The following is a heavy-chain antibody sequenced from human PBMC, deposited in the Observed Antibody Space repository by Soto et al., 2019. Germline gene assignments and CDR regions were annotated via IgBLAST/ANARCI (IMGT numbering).Heavy chain of an antibody. CDR3: ARHIPSGYNDAFDI. CDR2: IYWDDDK. V-gene: IGHV2-5*02. CDR1: GFSLSTSGVG. J-gene: IGHJ3*02. D-gene: IGHD3-9*01. Sequence: QITLKESGPTLVKPTQTLMLTCTFSGFSLSTSGVGVGWIRQPPGKALEWVTLIYWDDDKRYSPSLKSRITLTKDTSKSQVVLTMSNMDPVDTGTYYCARHIPSGYNDAFDIWGQGTMVTVSS.